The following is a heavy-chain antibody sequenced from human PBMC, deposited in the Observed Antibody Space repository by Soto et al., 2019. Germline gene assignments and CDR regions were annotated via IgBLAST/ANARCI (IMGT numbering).Heavy chain of an antibody. D-gene: IGHD4-4*01. Sequence: PSETLSLTCTVSGGSISSSSYYWGWIRQPPGKGLEWIGSIYYSGSTYYNPSLKSRVTISVDTSKNQFSLKLSSVTAADTAVYYCARLVEMATVYNWFDPWGQGTLVTVSS. CDR2: IYYSGST. J-gene: IGHJ5*02. CDR3: ARLVEMATVYNWFDP. CDR1: GGSISSSSYY. V-gene: IGHV4-39*01.